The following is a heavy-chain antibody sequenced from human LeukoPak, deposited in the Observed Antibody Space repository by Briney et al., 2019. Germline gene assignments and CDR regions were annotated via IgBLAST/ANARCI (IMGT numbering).Heavy chain of an antibody. J-gene: IGHJ4*02. V-gene: IGHV4-34*01. CDR3: ARDSHVLLWFGELLPFDY. CDR2: INHSGST. Sequence: SETLSLTCAVYGGSFSGYYWSWIRQPPGKGLEWIGEINHSGSTNYNPSLKSRVTISVDTSKNQFSLKLSSVTAADTAVYYCARDSHVLLWFGELLPFDYWGQGTLVTVSS. D-gene: IGHD3-10*01. CDR1: GGSFSGYY.